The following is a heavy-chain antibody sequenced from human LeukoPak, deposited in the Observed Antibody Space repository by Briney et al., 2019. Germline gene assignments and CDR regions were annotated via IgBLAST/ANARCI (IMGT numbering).Heavy chain of an antibody. CDR1: GGSISSSSYF. V-gene: IGHV4-39*01. Sequence: SETLSLTCSVSGGSISSSSYFWAWIRQPPGKGLEWIGTVSYTGSTYHNPSLKSRVSISVDTSKNQFSLKLSAVTAADTAVYYCARLSDILTAYDYWGQGTLVTVSS. D-gene: IGHD3-9*01. J-gene: IGHJ4*02. CDR3: ARLSDILTAYDY. CDR2: VSYTGST.